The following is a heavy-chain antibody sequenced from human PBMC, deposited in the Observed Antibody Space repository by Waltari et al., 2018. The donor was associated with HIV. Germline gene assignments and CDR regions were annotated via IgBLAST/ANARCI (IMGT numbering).Heavy chain of an antibody. CDR3: ARAFMIRGTGAFDI. Sequence: EVQVVESGGGLVQPGGSLRLSCAASGLTFSSYEMNWVRQAPWKGLEWVSYISSSGSTIYFADSVKGRFTMSRDNAKNSLYLRMNSLRAEDTAVYYCARAFMIRGTGAFDIWGQGTMVTVSS. D-gene: IGHD3-10*01. CDR1: GLTFSSYE. CDR2: ISSSGSTI. J-gene: IGHJ3*02. V-gene: IGHV3-48*03.